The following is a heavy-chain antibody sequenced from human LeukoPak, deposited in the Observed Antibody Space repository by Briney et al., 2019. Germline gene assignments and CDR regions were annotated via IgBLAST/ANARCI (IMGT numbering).Heavy chain of an antibody. CDR1: GFTFSTYW. J-gene: IGHJ4*02. CDR2: INPDGSRR. CDR3: ARDLRGTRDY. V-gene: IGHV3-74*01. Sequence: GGSLRLSCAASGFTFSTYWVHWVRQAPGKGLVWVSRINPDGSRRDYADSVKGRFTISRDNAKNTLYLQMNSLRAEDTAVYFSARDLRGTRDYWGQGTLVTVSS. D-gene: IGHD2-15*01.